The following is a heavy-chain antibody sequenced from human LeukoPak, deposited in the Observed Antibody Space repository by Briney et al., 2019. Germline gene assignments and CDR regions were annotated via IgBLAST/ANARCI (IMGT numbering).Heavy chain of an antibody. J-gene: IGHJ6*02. Sequence: GASVKVSCKASGYTFTSYGISWVRQAPGQGLEWMGWISAYNGNTNYTQKLQGRVTMTTDTSTSTAYMELRSLRSDDTAVYYCARDLGVRGSSVGMDVWGQGTTVTVSS. CDR3: ARDLGVRGSSVGMDV. CDR1: GYTFTSYG. V-gene: IGHV1-18*01. CDR2: ISAYNGNT. D-gene: IGHD3-10*01.